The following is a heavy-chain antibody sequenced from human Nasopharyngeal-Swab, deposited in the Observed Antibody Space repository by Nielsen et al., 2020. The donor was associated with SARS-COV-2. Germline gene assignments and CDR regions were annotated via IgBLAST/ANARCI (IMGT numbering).Heavy chain of an antibody. CDR3: AKDRGIVVVIGFDY. CDR2: ISGSGGST. J-gene: IGHJ4*02. CDR1: GFTFSSYA. V-gene: IGHV3-23*01. D-gene: IGHD3-22*01. Sequence: GESLKISCAASGFTFSSYAMSWVRQAPGKGLEWVSVISGSGGSTYYADSVRGRFTISRDNSKNTLYLQMNSLRAEDTAVYYCAKDRGIVVVIGFDYWGQGTLVTVSS.